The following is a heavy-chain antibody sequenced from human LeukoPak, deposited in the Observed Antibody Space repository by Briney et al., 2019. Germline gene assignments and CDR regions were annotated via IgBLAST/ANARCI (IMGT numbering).Heavy chain of an antibody. Sequence: GGSLRLSCAASGFTFSTFAMIWVRQPPGKGLEWVSYISSSSSTIYYADSVKGRFTISRDNAKNSLYLQMNSLRAEDTAVYYCTTGSPLGDYFDYWGQGTLVTVSS. D-gene: IGHD3-10*01. V-gene: IGHV3-48*04. CDR2: ISSSSSTI. J-gene: IGHJ4*02. CDR3: TTGSPLGDYFDY. CDR1: GFTFSTFA.